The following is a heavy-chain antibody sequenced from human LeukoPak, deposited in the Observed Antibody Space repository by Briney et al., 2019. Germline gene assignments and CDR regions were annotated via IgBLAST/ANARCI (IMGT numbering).Heavy chain of an antibody. CDR2: IRSKAYTGTT. D-gene: IGHD3-3*01. V-gene: IGHV3-49*03. CDR1: GFTFRDHA. CDR3: AKGKRLAVSGVVYYFDF. Sequence: GGSLRLSCITSGFTFRDHAMSWFRQAPGKGLEWVAFIRSKAYTGTTDYAASVRGRFTISRDDSKSIAYLQMDSLKTEDTAVYYCAKGKRLAVSGVVYYFDFWGQGTLVTVSS. J-gene: IGHJ4*02.